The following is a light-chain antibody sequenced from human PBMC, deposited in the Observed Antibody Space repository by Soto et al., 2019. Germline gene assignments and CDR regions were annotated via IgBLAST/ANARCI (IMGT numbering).Light chain of an antibody. Sequence: DIRMTQSPSTLSASVGDRVTITCRASQSISSWLAWYQQKPGKAPKLLIYDASSLESGVPSRFSGSGSGTEFTLTISSLQPDDFATYYCQQYNSYSYNFGQGTKLEIK. CDR2: DAS. CDR1: QSISSW. J-gene: IGKJ2*01. V-gene: IGKV1-5*01. CDR3: QQYNSYSYN.